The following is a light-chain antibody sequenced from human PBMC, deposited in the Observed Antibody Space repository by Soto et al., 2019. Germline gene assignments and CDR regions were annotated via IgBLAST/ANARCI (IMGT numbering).Light chain of an antibody. CDR2: GAS. CDR1: QSVRSNY. CDR3: RQYASSPLT. V-gene: IGKV3-20*01. Sequence: EIVLTQSPGTLSLSSGERATLSCRASQSVRSNYLAWYQQKPGQAPRLLIYGASSRATGIPDRFGGSGSGTDFTLTISRLEPEDCAVYYCRQYASSPLTFGGGTKVEIK. J-gene: IGKJ4*01.